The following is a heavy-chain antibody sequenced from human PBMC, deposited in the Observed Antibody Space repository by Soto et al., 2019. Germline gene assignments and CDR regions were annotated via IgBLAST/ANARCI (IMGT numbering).Heavy chain of an antibody. D-gene: IGHD3-10*01. CDR3: ARPLSRDYYNWGYFYL. Sequence: QLQLVESGRGVVQPGRSLRLSCAASGFTFSSYAMHWVRQAPGKGLEWVAVISYDGSNKYYADSVKGRFTISRDNSKNALYLQMNSLRTEDTAVYYCARPLSRDYYNWGYFYLWGRVTLATVSS. J-gene: IGHJ2*01. V-gene: IGHV3-30-3*01. CDR1: GFTFSSYA. CDR2: ISYDGSNK.